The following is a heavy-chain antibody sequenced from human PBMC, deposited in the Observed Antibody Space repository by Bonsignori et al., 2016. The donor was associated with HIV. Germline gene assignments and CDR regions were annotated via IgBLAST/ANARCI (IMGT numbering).Heavy chain of an antibody. D-gene: IGHD2-15*01. CDR3: ARRWCSGFCNGGTCYCKYYYLDV. CDR2: MNPKSGNT. J-gene: IGHJ6*03. Sequence: WVRQAPGQGLEWMGWMNPKSGNTGYAQMFQGRVTMTRDTSTDTAYMEMSGLRSEDTAVYYCARRWCSGFCNGGTCYCKYYYLDVWGKGTTVTVSS. V-gene: IGHV1-8*01.